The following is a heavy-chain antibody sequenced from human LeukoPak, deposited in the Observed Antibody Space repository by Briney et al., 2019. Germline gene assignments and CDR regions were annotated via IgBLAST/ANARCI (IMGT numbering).Heavy chain of an antibody. Sequence: GGSLRLSCAASRFTFSSYDMSWVRQAPGKGLEWVSAISGSGGSTYYADSVKGRFTISRDNSKNTLYLQMNSLRAEDTAVYYCARHYGSGSYYPSYWGQGTLVTVSS. CDR3: ARHYGSGSYYPSY. D-gene: IGHD1-26*01. CDR2: ISGSGGST. J-gene: IGHJ4*02. CDR1: RFTFSSYD. V-gene: IGHV3-23*01.